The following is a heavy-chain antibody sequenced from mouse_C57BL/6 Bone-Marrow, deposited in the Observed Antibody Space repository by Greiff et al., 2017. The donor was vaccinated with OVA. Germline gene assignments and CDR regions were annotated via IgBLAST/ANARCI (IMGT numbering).Heavy chain of an antibody. Sequence: DVKLVESGGGLVKPGGSLKLSCAASGFTFSSYAMSWVRQTPEKRLEWVATISDGGSYTYYPDNVKGRFTISRDNAKNNLYLQMSHLKSEDTAMYYCARGGTNGSRFDYWGQGTTLTVSS. CDR2: ISDGGSYT. V-gene: IGHV5-4*03. CDR1: GFTFSSYA. D-gene: IGHD1-1*01. CDR3: ARGGTNGSRFDY. J-gene: IGHJ2*01.